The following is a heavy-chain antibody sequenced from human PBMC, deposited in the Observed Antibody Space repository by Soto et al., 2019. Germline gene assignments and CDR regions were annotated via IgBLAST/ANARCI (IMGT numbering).Heavy chain of an antibody. J-gene: IGHJ4*02. CDR3: ARRAETNGWNGFGADKYYFDF. CDR1: GYTFTGYD. Sequence: ASVKVSCKASGYTFTGYDIYWVRQATGQGLEGMGWMNPNTGNSGYAQKFQGRVTMTSDTSISTAHMELSSLRSEDTAVYYCARRAETNGWNGFGADKYYFDFWGQGTLVTVSS. CDR2: MNPNTGNS. V-gene: IGHV1-8*01. D-gene: IGHD1-1*01.